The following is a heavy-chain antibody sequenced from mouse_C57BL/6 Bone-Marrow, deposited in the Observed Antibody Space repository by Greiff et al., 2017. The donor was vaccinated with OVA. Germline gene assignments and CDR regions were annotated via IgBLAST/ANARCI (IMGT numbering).Heavy chain of an antibody. Sequence: VQLVESGAELARPGASVKLSCKASGYTFTSYGISWVKQRTGQGLEWIGEIYPRSGNTYYNEKFKGKATLTADKSSSTAYMELRSLTSEDSAVYFCARAPIAYWGQGTLVTVSA. V-gene: IGHV1-81*01. CDR1: GYTFTSYG. CDR3: ARAPIAY. J-gene: IGHJ3*01. CDR2: IYPRSGNT.